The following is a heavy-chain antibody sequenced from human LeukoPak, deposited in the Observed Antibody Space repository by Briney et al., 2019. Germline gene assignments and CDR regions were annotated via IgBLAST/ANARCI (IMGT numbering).Heavy chain of an antibody. J-gene: IGHJ4*02. Sequence: SSETLSLTCTVSGGSISSYYWSWIRQPPGMGLEWIGYIYYSGSTNYNPSLKSRVTISVDTSKNQFSLKLSSVTAADTAVYYCAGGLVIRPLDYWGQGTLITVSS. CDR1: GGSISSYY. V-gene: IGHV4-59*01. CDR3: AGGLVIRPLDY. D-gene: IGHD3/OR15-3a*01. CDR2: IYYSGST.